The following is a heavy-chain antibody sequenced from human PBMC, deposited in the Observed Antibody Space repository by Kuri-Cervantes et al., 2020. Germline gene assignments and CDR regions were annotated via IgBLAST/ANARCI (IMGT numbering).Heavy chain of an antibody. J-gene: IGHJ6*02. CDR3: AKDGGLNYDFWSGLGGPYYYYGMDV. CDR2: ISYDGSNK. Sequence: GGSLRLSCAASGFTFSSYGMHWIRQAPGKGLEWMAVISYDGSNKYYADSVKGRFTISRDNSKNTLYLQMNSLRAEDTAVYYCAKDGGLNYDFWSGLGGPYYYYGMDVWGQGTTVTVSS. D-gene: IGHD3-3*01. V-gene: IGHV3-30*18. CDR1: GFTFSSYG.